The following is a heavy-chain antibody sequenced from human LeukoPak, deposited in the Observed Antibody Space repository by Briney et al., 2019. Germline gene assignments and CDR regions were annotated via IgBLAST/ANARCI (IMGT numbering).Heavy chain of an antibody. V-gene: IGHV3-15*01. Sequence: GGSLRLSCAASGFTFSNAWMSWVRQAPGKGLEWVGRIKSKTDGGTTDYAAPVKGRFTISRDDSKNTLYLQMNSLRAEDTALYYCAKDQRVVTPYYFDYWGQGTLVTVSS. J-gene: IGHJ4*02. CDR3: AKDQRVVTPYYFDY. CDR2: IKSKTDGGTT. CDR1: GFTFSNAW. D-gene: IGHD4-23*01.